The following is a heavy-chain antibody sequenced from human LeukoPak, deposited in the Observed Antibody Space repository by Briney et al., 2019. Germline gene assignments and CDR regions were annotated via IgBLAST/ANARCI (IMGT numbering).Heavy chain of an antibody. CDR1: GYTFTSYD. J-gene: IGHJ4*02. Sequence: ASVMVSCKASGYTFTSYDINWVRQATGQGLEWMGWMNPNSGNTGYAQKFQGRVTITRNTSISTAYMELSRLRSDDTAVYYCARVDTAMVAGGGDYWGQGTLVTVSS. CDR3: ARVDTAMVAGGGDY. D-gene: IGHD5-18*01. CDR2: MNPNSGNT. V-gene: IGHV1-8*03.